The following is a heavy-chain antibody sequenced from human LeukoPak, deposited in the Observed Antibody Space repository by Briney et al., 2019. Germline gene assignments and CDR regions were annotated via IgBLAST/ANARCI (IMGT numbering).Heavy chain of an antibody. V-gene: IGHV4-61*02. J-gene: IGHJ4*02. Sequence: PSQTLSLTCTVSGGSISSGSYYWSWIRQPAGKGLEWIGRIYTSGSTNYNPSLKSRVTISVDTSKNQFSLKLSSVTAADTAVYYCARGGMALDYYDSSGYLSGFDYWGQGTLVTVSS. D-gene: IGHD3-22*01. CDR2: IYTSGST. CDR3: ARGGMALDYYDSSGYLSGFDY. CDR1: GGSISSGSYY.